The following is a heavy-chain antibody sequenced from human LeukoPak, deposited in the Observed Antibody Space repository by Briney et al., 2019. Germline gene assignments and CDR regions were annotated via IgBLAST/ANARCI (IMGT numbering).Heavy chain of an antibody. V-gene: IGHV1-18*01. J-gene: IGHJ4*02. CDR3: ARDSEYSSGWSLDY. CDR1: GYTFTSYG. CDR2: ISAYDGNT. Sequence: ASVKVSCKASGYTFTSYGISWVRQAPGQGLEWMGWISAYDGNTNYAQKLQGRVTMTTDTSTSTAYMELRSLRSDDTAVYYCARDSEYSSGWSLDYWGQGTLVTVSS. D-gene: IGHD6-19*01.